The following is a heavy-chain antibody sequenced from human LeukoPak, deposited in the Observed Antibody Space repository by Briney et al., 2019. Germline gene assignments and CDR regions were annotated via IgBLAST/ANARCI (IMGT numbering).Heavy chain of an antibody. CDR2: ISAYNGNT. J-gene: IGHJ4*02. CDR1: GYTFTSYG. V-gene: IGHV1-18*01. Sequence: ASVKVSCKASGYTFTSYGISWVRQAPGQGLEWMGWISAYNGNTNYAQKFQGRVTITADKSTSTACMELSSLRSEDTAVYYCARAEVEMAYYFDYWGQGTLVTVSS. D-gene: IGHD5-24*01. CDR3: ARAEVEMAYYFDY.